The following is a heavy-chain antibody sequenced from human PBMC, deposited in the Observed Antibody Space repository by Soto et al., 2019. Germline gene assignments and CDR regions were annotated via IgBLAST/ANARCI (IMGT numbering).Heavy chain of an antibody. D-gene: IGHD1-1*01. V-gene: IGHV1-2*02. CDR1: GYPLIDYY. Sequence: XSVKVACKASGYPLIDYYIHWVRQAPGQGLEWMGWINPNSGGTKYAPKFQGGVTMTRDTSITTAYMELSRLRSGDTAVYYCAREPATAKPEGVDFCGQRTLVTVSS. J-gene: IGHJ4*02. CDR3: AREPATAKPEGVDF. CDR2: INPNSGGT.